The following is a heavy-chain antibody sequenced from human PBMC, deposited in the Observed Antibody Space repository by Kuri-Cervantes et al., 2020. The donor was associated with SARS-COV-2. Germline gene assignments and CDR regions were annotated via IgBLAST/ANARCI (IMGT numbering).Heavy chain of an antibody. J-gene: IGHJ6*03. V-gene: IGHV4-59*11. Sequence: ESLKISCTVSGGSISSHYWSWIRQPPGKVLEWIGYIYYSGSTNYNPSLKSRVTISVDTSKNQFSLKLSSVTAADTAVYYCARQTYYYDSSGYYDGYYYYMDVWGKGTTVTVSS. CDR3: ARQTYYYDSSGYYDGYYYYMDV. CDR2: IYYSGST. D-gene: IGHD3-22*01. CDR1: GGSISSHY.